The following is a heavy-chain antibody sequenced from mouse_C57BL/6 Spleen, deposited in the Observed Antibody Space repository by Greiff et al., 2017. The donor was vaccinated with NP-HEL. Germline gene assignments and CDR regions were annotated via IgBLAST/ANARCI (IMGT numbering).Heavy chain of an antibody. V-gene: IGHV1-82*01. Sequence: VQLQQSGPELVKPGASVKISCKASGYAFSSSWMNWVKQRPGKGLEWIGRIYPGDGDTNYNGKFKGKATLTADKSSSTAYMQLSSLTSEDSAVYFCARADDGYYRYAMDYWGQGTSVTVSS. CDR3: ARADDGYYRYAMDY. D-gene: IGHD2-3*01. CDR2: IYPGDGDT. CDR1: GYAFSSSW. J-gene: IGHJ4*01.